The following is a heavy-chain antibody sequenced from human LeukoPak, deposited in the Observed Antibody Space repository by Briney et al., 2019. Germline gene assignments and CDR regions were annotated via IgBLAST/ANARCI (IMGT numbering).Heavy chain of an antibody. J-gene: IGHJ4*02. V-gene: IGHV1-69*04. CDR2: IIPILGIA. D-gene: IGHD3-22*01. CDR3: ARTPGYYPFDY. Sequence: GASVKVSCKASGGTFSSYAISWVRQAPGQGLKWMGRIIPILGIANYAQKFQGRVTITADKSTSAAYMELSSLRSEDTAVYYCARTPGYYPFDYWGQGTLVTVSS. CDR1: GGTFSSYA.